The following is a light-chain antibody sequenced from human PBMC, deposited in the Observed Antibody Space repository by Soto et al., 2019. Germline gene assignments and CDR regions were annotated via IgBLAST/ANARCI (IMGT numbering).Light chain of an antibody. J-gene: IGKJ3*01. CDR1: QSVSVNS. CDR3: QQYGGSPFT. Sequence: EIVLTQSPGTLSLSPGERATLSCRASQSVSVNSLAWYQQKGGQAPRLLIYAASTRATGVPDRFSGTGSGRAFALTISRLATDDPAVYYCQQYGGSPFTFGPGTKVDIK. CDR2: AAS. V-gene: IGKV3-20*01.